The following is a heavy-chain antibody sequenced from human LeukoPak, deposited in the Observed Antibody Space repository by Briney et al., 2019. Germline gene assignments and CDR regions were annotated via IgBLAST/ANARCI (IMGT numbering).Heavy chain of an antibody. V-gene: IGHV3-48*01. J-gene: IGHJ4*02. CDR1: GFTFSSCS. CDR2: ISSSSSTI. CDR3: ARDNAQYYDFWSGYLNFDY. Sequence: GGSLRLSCAASGFTFSSCSMNWVRQAPGKGLEWVSYISSSSSTIYYADSVKGRFTISRDNAKNSLYLQMNSLRAEDTAVYYCARDNAQYYDFWSGYLNFDYWGQGTLVTVSS. D-gene: IGHD3-3*01.